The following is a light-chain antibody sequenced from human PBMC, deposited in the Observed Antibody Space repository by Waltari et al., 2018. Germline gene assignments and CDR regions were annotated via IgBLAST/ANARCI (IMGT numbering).Light chain of an antibody. CDR1: QSVSSSY. CDR2: GAS. Sequence: EIVLTQSPGTLSLSPGERATLSCRASQSVSSSYLAWYQQKPGQAPRHLIYGASSRATGIPDRFSGIGSGTDFTLTISRLEPEDFAVYYCQQYGSSPPRYTFGQGTKLEIK. V-gene: IGKV3-20*01. J-gene: IGKJ2*01. CDR3: QQYGSSPPRYT.